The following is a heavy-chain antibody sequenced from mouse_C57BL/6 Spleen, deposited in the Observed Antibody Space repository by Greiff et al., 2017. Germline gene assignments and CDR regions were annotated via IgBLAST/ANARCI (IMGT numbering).Heavy chain of an antibody. V-gene: IGHV1-81*01. CDR2: IYPRSGNT. CDR1: GYTFTSYG. J-gene: IGHJ4*01. Sequence: QVQLQQSGAELARPGASVKLSCKASGYTFTSYGISWVKQRTGQGLEWIGEIYPRSGNTYYNEKFKGKATLTADKSSSTAYMELRSLTSEDSAVYFCARWDTTVVARAMDYWGQGTSVTVSS. CDR3: ARWDTTVVARAMDY. D-gene: IGHD1-1*01.